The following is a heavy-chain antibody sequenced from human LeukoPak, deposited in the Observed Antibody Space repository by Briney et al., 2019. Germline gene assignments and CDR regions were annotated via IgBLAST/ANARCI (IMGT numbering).Heavy chain of an antibody. V-gene: IGHV4-59*08. CDR2: IYYSGST. J-gene: IGHJ4*02. Sequence: PSETLSLTCTVSGGSISSYYWSWIRQPPGKGLEWIGYIYYSGSTNYNPSLKSRVTISVDTSKNQFSLKLSSVTAADTAVYYCASGGWGHHFDYWGQGTLVTVSS. CDR3: ASGGWGHHFDY. D-gene: IGHD3-16*01. CDR1: GGSISSYY.